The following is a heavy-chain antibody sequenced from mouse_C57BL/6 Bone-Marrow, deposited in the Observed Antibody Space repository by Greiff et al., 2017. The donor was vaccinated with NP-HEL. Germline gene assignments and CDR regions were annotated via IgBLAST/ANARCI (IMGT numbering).Heavy chain of an antibody. J-gene: IGHJ3*01. CDR3: ARVDYDGYFGGFAY. CDR1: GYTFTSYW. Sequence: QVQLKQPGAELVMPGASVKLSCKASGYTFTSYWMHWVKQRPGQGLEWIGEIDPSDSYTNYHQKFKGKSTLTVDKSSSTAYMQLSSLTSEDSAVYYCARVDYDGYFGGFAYWGQGTLVTVSA. CDR2: IDPSDSYT. D-gene: IGHD2-3*01. V-gene: IGHV1-69*01.